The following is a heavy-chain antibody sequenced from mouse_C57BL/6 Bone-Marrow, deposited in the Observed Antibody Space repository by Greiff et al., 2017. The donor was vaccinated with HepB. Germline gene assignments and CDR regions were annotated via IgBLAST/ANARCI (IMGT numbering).Heavy chain of an antibody. CDR1: GYTFTSYW. CDR2: IYPSDSET. D-gene: IGHD2-2*01. V-gene: IGHV1-61*01. J-gene: IGHJ1*03. CDR3: ARYGYDGYFDV. Sequence: QVQLQQPGAELVRPGSSVKLSCKASGYTFTSYWMDWVKQRPGQGLEWIGNIYPSDSETPYNQKFKDKATLTVDKSSSTAYMQLSSLTSEDSAVYYCARYGYDGYFDVWGTGTTVTVSS.